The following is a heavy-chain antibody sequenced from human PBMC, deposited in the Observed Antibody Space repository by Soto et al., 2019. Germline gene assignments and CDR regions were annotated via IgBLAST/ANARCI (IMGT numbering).Heavy chain of an antibody. J-gene: IGHJ5*02. CDR3: VRDGTKTLRDWFDP. CDR1: GASISGFY. D-gene: IGHD1-1*01. Sequence: LSLTCTVSGASISGFYWSWIRKSAGKGLEWIGRIYATGTTDYNPSLKSRVMMSVDTSKKRFSLKLRSVTAADTAVYYCVRDGTKTLRDWFDPWGQGISVTVSS. CDR2: IYATGTT. V-gene: IGHV4-4*07.